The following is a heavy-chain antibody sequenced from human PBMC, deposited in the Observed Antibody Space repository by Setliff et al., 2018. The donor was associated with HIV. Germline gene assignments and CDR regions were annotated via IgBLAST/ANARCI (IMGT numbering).Heavy chain of an antibody. V-gene: IGHV3-7*01. D-gene: IGHD5-18*01. CDR2: IKQDGSEK. CDR3: AKYGDTAMVMGCYFDL. CDR1: GFTFSTHW. Sequence: GGSLRLSCATSGFTFSTHWMTWVRQAPGKGLEWVANIKQDGSEKYYVDSVKGRFTISRDNAKNSLSLQMDSLRAEDTAVYFCAKYGDTAMVMGCYFDLWGRGTPVTVSS. J-gene: IGHJ2*01.